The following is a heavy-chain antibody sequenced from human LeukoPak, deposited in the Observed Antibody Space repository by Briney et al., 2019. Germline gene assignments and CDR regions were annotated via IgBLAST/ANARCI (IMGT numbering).Heavy chain of an antibody. V-gene: IGHV3-48*03. D-gene: IGHD6-19*01. J-gene: IGHJ4*02. CDR3: ARVFRAVAGYYFDY. Sequence: PGGSLRLPCAASGFIFSSYEMTWVRQAPGKGLEWASYISSSGSTNYYADSVKGRFTISRDNAKNSLYLQMNSLRAEDTAVYYCARVFRAVAGYYFDYWGQGTLVTVSS. CDR1: GFIFSSYE. CDR2: ISSSGSTN.